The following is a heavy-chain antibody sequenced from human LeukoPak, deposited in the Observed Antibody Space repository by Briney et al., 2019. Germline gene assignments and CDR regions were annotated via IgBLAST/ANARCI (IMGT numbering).Heavy chain of an antibody. CDR3: ARVTQLRSYYYYGMDV. CDR1: GYTFTSYG. D-gene: IGHD2-2*01. V-gene: IGHV1-18*01. CDR2: ISAYNGNT. J-gene: IGHJ6*02. Sequence: GASVKVSCKASGYTFTSYGISWVRQAPGQGLEWMGWISAYNGNTNYAQKLQGRVTMTTDTSTSTAYMELRSLRSDDTAVYYCARVTQLRSYYYYGMDVWGQGTTVTASS.